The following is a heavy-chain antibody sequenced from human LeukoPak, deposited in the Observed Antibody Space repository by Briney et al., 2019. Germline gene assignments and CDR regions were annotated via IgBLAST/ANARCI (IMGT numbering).Heavy chain of an antibody. D-gene: IGHD3-10*01. CDR2: ISYDGSNK. CDR1: GFTFSSYA. CDR3: ARDAGKDYYNYYGMDV. Sequence: PGGSLRLSCAASGFTFSSYAMHWVRQAPGKGLEWVAVISYDGSNKYYADSVKGRLTISRDNSKNTLYLQMNSLRAEDTAVHYCARDAGKDYYNYYGMDVWGQGTTVTVSS. V-gene: IGHV3-30-3*01. J-gene: IGHJ6*02.